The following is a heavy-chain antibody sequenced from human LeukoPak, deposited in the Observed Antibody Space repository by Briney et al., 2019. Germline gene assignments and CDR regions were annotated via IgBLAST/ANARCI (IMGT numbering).Heavy chain of an antibody. V-gene: IGHV4-34*01. CDR1: GGSFSSYY. Sequence: SETLSLTCAVYGGSFSSYYWIWIRQPPGKGLEWIGVINHSGSTNYNPTLKSRVTNSVDTSKNQFSLRLRSLPAAYTAVDYCASQPAADACDLWGQGTMVTVSS. CDR2: INHSGST. J-gene: IGHJ3*01. D-gene: IGHD2-2*01. CDR3: ASQPAADACDL.